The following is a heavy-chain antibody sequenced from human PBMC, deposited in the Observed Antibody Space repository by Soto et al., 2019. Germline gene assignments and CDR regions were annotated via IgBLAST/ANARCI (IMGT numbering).Heavy chain of an antibody. CDR2: ISYDGSNK. J-gene: IGHJ4*02. Sequence: GGSLRLSCAASGFTFSSDWMHWVRQAPGKGLEWVAVISYDGSNKYYADSVKGRFTISRDNSKNTLYLQMNSLRAEDTAVYYCAKERDIVVVVAPLDYWGQGTLVTVSS. CDR1: GFTFSSDW. D-gene: IGHD2-15*01. CDR3: AKERDIVVVVAPLDY. V-gene: IGHV3-30*18.